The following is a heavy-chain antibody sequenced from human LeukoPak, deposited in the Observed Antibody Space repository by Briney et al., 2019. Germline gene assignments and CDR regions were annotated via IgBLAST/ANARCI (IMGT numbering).Heavy chain of an antibody. CDR1: GFTFSSYE. D-gene: IGHD1-1*01. V-gene: IGHV3-48*03. CDR3: ASSGYNWNPWATDYSMDV. J-gene: IGHJ6*02. Sequence: GGSLRLSCAASGFTFSSYEMNWVRQAPGKGLEWVSYISSSGSTIYYADSVKGRFTISRDNAKNSLYLQMNSLRAEDTAVYYCASSGYNWNPWATDYSMDVWGQGTTVTVFS. CDR2: ISSSGSTI.